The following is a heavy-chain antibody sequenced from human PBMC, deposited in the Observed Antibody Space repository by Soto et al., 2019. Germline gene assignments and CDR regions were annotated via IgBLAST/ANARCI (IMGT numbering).Heavy chain of an antibody. D-gene: IGHD6-13*01. CDR3: ARDAYSSSWYNYYGMDV. V-gene: IGHV3-53*01. CDR2: IYSGGST. J-gene: IGHJ6*02. CDR1: GFTVSSNY. Sequence: PGGSLRLSGAASGFTVSSNYMSWVSQAPGKGLEWGSGIYSGGSTYYAASVKGRFTISRDNPKNTLYLQMNSLRAEDTAVYFCARDAYSSSWYNYYGMDVWGQGTTVTVSS.